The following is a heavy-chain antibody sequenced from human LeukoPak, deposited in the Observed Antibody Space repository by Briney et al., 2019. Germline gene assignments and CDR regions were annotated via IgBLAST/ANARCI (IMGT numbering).Heavy chain of an antibody. V-gene: IGHV1-3*03. CDR1: GYIFTNYA. J-gene: IGHJ4*02. Sequence: GASVKVSCKTSGYIFTNYAMHWVRQAPGQTIQWLAWINPANGYTRYSQHFQDRVTVSSDTSADTAYMELSSLRSEDKAIYYCAIRDGHTDHWGQGTLVTVSS. D-gene: IGHD5-24*01. CDR2: INPANGYT. CDR3: AIRDGHTDH.